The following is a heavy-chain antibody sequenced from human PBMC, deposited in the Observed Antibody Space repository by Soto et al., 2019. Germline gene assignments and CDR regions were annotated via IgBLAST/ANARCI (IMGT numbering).Heavy chain of an antibody. Sequence: QVQLVESGGGVVQPGRSLRLSCAASGFTFNSYGMHWVRQAPGKGLEWVATISYDGSDKYYADSVKGRFTISRDNSKNTMSLQMTSLRAEDTAVFYCAKDHSPALYYSGGYFGPDYWGQGILVTVSS. CDR1: GFTFNSYG. D-gene: IGHD3-22*01. CDR2: ISYDGSDK. J-gene: IGHJ4*02. V-gene: IGHV3-30*18. CDR3: AKDHSPALYYSGGYFGPDY.